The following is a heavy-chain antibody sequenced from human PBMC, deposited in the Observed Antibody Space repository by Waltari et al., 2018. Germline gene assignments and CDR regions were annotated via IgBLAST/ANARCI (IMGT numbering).Heavy chain of an antibody. CDR2: ISYDGSNK. Sequence: QVQLVESGGGVVQPGRSLRLSCAASGFTFSSYAMHGVRQAPGKGLEWVAVISYDGSNKYYADSVKGRFTISRDNSKNTLYLQMNSLRAEDTAVYYCARSFYAFDAFDIWGQGTMVTVSS. CDR3: ARSFYAFDAFDI. J-gene: IGHJ3*02. CDR1: GFTFSSYA. V-gene: IGHV3-30*01. D-gene: IGHD3-16*01.